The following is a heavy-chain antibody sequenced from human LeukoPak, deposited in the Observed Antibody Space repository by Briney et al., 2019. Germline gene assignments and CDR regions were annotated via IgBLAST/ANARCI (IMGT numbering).Heavy chain of an antibody. CDR1: GFTFSCYW. V-gene: IGHV3-7*03. CDR3: ARDLYCSSTSCYDY. D-gene: IGHD2-2*01. J-gene: IGHJ4*02. Sequence: PGGSLRLSCAASGFTFSCYWMSWVRQAPGKGLEWVANIKQDGSEKYYVDSVKGRFTISRDNAKNSLYLQMNSLRSEDTAVYYCARDLYCSSTSCYDYWGQGTLVTVSS. CDR2: IKQDGSEK.